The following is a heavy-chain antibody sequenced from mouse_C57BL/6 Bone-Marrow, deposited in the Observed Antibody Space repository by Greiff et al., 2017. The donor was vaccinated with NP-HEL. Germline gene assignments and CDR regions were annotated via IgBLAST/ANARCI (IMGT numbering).Heavy chain of an antibody. Sequence: QVQLKESGPELVKPGASVKISCKASGYTFTDYYIHWVKQRPGQGLEWIGWIFPGGGSTYYNEKFKGKATLTVDKSSSTAYMLLSSLTSEDAAVDVCARGRWLRQGGLAYWGQGTLVTVSA. D-gene: IGHD2-2*01. CDR2: IFPGGGST. V-gene: IGHV1-75*01. J-gene: IGHJ3*01. CDR1: GYTFTDYY. CDR3: ARGRWLRQGGLAY.